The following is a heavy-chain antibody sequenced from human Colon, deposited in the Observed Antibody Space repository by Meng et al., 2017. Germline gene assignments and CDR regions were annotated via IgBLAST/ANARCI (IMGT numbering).Heavy chain of an antibody. V-gene: IGHV3-74*03. CDR3: ARALGYVAH. D-gene: IGHD2-15*01. Sequence: GESLKISCAASGFTFRAYWMHWVRQAPGKGLEWVSRIDGEANDPTYADSVTGRFTISRDNDKNTMYLKMNSLRAEDTAIYYCARALGYVAHWGRGTLVTVSS. CDR2: IDGEANDP. J-gene: IGHJ4*02. CDR1: GFTFRAYW.